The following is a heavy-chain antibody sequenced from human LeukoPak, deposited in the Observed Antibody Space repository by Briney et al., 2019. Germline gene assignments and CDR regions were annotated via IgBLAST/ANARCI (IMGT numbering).Heavy chain of an antibody. CDR2: ISSNGGST. CDR1: GFTFSSYA. CDR3: ARIVLGGREDY. Sequence: GGSLRLSCAASGFTFSSYAMYWVRQAPGKGLEYVSTISSNGGSTYYANSVKGRFTISRDNSKNTLYLQMGSLRGEDMAVYYCARIVLGGREDYWGQGTLVTVSS. V-gene: IGHV3-64*01. D-gene: IGHD3-10*01. J-gene: IGHJ4*02.